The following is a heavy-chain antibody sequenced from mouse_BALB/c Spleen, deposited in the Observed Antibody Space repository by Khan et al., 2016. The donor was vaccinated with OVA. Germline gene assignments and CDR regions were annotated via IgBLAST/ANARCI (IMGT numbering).Heavy chain of an antibody. CDR2: ISTGDTYT. V-gene: IGHV5-9-3*01. J-gene: IGHJ1*01. D-gene: IGHD1-1*01. CDR1: GFTFSTYA. CDR3: ARPPITTVVATSYWFFDV. Sequence: EVHLVESGGGLVKSGGSLKLSCAASGFTFSTYAMSWVRQTPEKRLEWVATISTGDTYTYYPDSVKGRFTISGDNAKNTLYLQMSSLRSEDTAMYYCARPPITTVVATSYWFFDVWGAGTTVTVST.